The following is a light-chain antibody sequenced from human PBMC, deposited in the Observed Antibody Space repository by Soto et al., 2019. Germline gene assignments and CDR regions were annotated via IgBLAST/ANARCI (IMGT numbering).Light chain of an antibody. V-gene: IGLV2-8*01. CDR1: SSDVGGYNY. CDR3: SSYAGSNNVV. Sequence: QSALTQPPSASGSPGQSVTISCTGNSSDVGGYNYVSWYQQHPGKAPKLMIYEVNKRPSGVPDRFSGSKSGNTASLTVSGLQAEDEADYYCSSYAGSNNVVFGGGTKLTVL. CDR2: EVN. J-gene: IGLJ2*01.